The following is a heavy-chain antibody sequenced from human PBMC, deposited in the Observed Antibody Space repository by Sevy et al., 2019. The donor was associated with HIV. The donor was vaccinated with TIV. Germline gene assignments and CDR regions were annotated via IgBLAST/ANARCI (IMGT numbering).Heavy chain of an antibody. CDR3: AREDTTMVLSVDY. CDR2: VTKNGET. V-gene: IGHV3-23*01. J-gene: IGHJ4*02. D-gene: IGHD5-18*01. Sequence: GGSLRLSCAASGFTFSRYTMAWVRQAPGKGLEWFSSVTKNGETHYIDSVRGRFTISSDNSKNTVYLQMNSLRAEDTAIYYCAREDTTMVLSVDYWGQGTLVTVSS. CDR1: GFTFSRYT.